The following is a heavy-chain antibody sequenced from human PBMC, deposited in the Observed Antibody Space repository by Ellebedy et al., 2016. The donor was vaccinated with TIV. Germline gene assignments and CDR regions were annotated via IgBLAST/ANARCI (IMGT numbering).Heavy chain of an antibody. CDR1: GYTFTGYY. D-gene: IGHD3-22*01. J-gene: IGHJ4*02. CDR2: INTKDGDT. Sequence: AASVQVSCKASGYTFTGYYIHRVRHAPGQGLVWLGWINTKDGDTAYEQELQGRLIMTGDTSITTAYMELSLLISDDTAVYYCVRDLTNYGSSYYWGQGTLVTVSS. V-gene: IGHV1-2*02. CDR3: VRDLTNYGSSYY.